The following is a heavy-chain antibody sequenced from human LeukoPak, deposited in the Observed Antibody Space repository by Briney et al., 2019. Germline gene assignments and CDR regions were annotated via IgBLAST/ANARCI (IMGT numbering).Heavy chain of an antibody. V-gene: IGHV3-23*01. CDR1: GFTFSSYS. D-gene: IGHD2-15*01. Sequence: GGSLRLSCAASGFTFSSYSMNWVRQAPGKGLEWVSAISGSGGSTYYADSVKGRFTISRDNSKNTLYLQMNSLRAEDTAVYYCAKDRIVVVVAPDYWGQGTLVTVSS. CDR3: AKDRIVVVVAPDY. CDR2: ISGSGGST. J-gene: IGHJ4*02.